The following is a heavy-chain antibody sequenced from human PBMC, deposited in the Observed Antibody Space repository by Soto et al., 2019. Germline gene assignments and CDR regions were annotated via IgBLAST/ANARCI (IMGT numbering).Heavy chain of an antibody. CDR1: GVTLCDHY. CDR3: VRGTYFSDSSGYTRCLDY. D-gene: IGHD3-22*01. J-gene: IGHJ4*02. Sequence: PGWSLSLSSAGSGVTLCDHYIDWVRQAPGKGLEWVGRSRDKPQGYSTAYAASVKGRFTTSSDKSKNSAYLHMNSLKAEDTAVYYCVRGTYFSDSSGYTRCLDYWGQGPLVTVSS. CDR2: SRDKPQGYST. V-gene: IGHV3-72*01.